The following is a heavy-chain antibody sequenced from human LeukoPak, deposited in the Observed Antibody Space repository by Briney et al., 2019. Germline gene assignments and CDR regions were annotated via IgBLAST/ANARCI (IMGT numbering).Heavy chain of an antibody. D-gene: IGHD4-17*01. V-gene: IGHV4-39*07. CDR3: ARDRAVTTMNWFDP. CDR1: VGSISSSSYF. J-gene: IGHJ5*02. CDR2: IYYSGST. Sequence: SETLSLTCTVSVGSISSSSYFWGWIRQPPGKGLEWVGSIYYSGSTYYNPSLKSRVTISVDTSKNQFSLKLSSVTAADTAVYYCARDRAVTTMNWFDPWGQGTLVTVSS.